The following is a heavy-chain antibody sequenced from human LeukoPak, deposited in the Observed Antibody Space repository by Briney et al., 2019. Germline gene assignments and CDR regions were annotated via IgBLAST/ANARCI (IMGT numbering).Heavy chain of an antibody. J-gene: IGHJ4*02. Sequence: SVKVSCKASGYTLTSYDINWVRQATGQGLEWMGWMNPNSGNTGYAQKFQGRVTITRNTSISTAYMELSSLRSEDTAVYYCARGPHILTTVSETGDYWGQGTLVTVSS. CDR2: MNPNSGNT. CDR1: GYTLTSYD. D-gene: IGHD4-11*01. V-gene: IGHV1-8*03. CDR3: ARGPHILTTVSETGDY.